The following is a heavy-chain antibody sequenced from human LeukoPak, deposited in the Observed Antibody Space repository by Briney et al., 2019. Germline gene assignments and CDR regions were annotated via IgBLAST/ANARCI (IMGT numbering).Heavy chain of an antibody. V-gene: IGHV1-18*01. CDR2: ISAYNGNT. CDR3: ARYEWGSSWYYYYYGMDV. J-gene: IGHJ6*02. Sequence: GASVKVSCKASGYTFTSYGISWVRQAPGQGLEWMGWISAYNGNTNYAQKLQGRVTMTTDTSTSTAYMELRSLRSDDTAVYYCARYEWGSSWYYYYYGMDVWGQGTTVTVSS. CDR1: GYTFTSYG. D-gene: IGHD6-13*01.